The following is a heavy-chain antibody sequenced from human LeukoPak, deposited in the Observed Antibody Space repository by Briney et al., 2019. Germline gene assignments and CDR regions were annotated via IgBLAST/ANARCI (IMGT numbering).Heavy chain of an antibody. CDR3: ARGGGWTSPYYYYMDV. V-gene: IGHV7-4-1*02. CDR2: INTNTGNP. J-gene: IGHJ6*03. D-gene: IGHD2-15*01. CDR1: GYTFTSYA. Sequence: ASVKVSCKASGYTFTSYAMNWVRQAPGQGLEWMGWINTNTGNPTYAQGFTGRFVFSLDTSVSTAYLQISSLKAEDTVVYYCARGGGWTSPYYYYMDVWGKGTTVTVSS.